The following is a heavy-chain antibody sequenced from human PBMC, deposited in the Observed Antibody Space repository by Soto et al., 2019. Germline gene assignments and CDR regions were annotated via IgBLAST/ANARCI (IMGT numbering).Heavy chain of an antibody. CDR1: GYTLTELS. V-gene: IGHV1-24*01. Sequence: GASVKVSCKVSGYTLTELSMHWVRQAPGKGLEWMGGFDPEDGETIYAQKFQGRVTMTEDTSTSTVYMELSSLRSEDTAVYYCARDRYGVAGTGYYYGMDVWGQGTTVTVSS. CDR2: FDPEDGET. CDR3: ARDRYGVAGTGYYYGMDV. J-gene: IGHJ6*02. D-gene: IGHD6-19*01.